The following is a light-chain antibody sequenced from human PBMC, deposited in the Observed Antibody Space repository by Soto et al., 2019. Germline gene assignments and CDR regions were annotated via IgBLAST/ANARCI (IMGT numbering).Light chain of an antibody. CDR3: SSYTSSSTPFV. Sequence: QSALTQPASVSGSPGQSITISCTGTSSDVGGYTYVSWYQQHPGKAPKLMISEVSNRPSGVSNRFSGSKSGNTASLTISGLQAEDEADYYCSSYTSSSTPFVFGTGTKLTVL. CDR2: EVS. J-gene: IGLJ1*01. V-gene: IGLV2-14*01. CDR1: SSDVGGYTY.